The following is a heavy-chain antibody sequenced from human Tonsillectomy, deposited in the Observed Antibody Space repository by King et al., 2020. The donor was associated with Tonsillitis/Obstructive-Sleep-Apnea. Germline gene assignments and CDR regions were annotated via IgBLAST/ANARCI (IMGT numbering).Heavy chain of an antibody. CDR1: GFIFSSYG. CDR3: AKWSTIFGSLDY. V-gene: IGHV3-30*18. Sequence: QLVESGGGVVQSGRSLRLSCAASGFIFSSYGMHWVRQAPGKGLEWVAVISYDGSNKYYADSVKGRFTISRDNSKNTLDLQMNSLRVEDTAVYYCAKWSTIFGSLDYWGQGALVTVSS. CDR2: ISYDGSNK. D-gene: IGHD3-3*01. J-gene: IGHJ4*02.